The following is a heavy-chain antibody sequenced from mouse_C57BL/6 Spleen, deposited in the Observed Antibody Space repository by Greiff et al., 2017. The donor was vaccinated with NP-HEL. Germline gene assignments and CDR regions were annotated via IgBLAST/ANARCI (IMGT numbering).Heavy chain of an antibody. CDR2: IWTGGGT. Sequence: VKLVESGPGLVAPSQRLSITCTVSGFSFTSYAISWVRQPPGKGLEWLGVIWTGGGTNYNSALKSRLSISKDNSKSQVFVKMNSLQTDDTARYYCARNFKTVVAPGAMDYWGQGTSVTVSS. D-gene: IGHD1-1*01. J-gene: IGHJ4*01. CDR1: GFSFTSYA. CDR3: ARNFKTVVAPGAMDY. V-gene: IGHV2-9-1*01.